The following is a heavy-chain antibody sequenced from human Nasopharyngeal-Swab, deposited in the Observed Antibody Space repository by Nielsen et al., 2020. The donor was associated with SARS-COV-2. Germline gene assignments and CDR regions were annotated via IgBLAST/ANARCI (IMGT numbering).Heavy chain of an antibody. Sequence: GGSLRLSCAASGFTFSSYAMHWVRQAPGKGLEWVAVISYDGSNKYYADSVKGRFTISRDNSKNTLYLQMNSLRAEDTAVYYCAKDLLPKDYGEPPGLFDPWGQGTLVTVSS. CDR1: GFTFSSYA. D-gene: IGHD4-17*01. J-gene: IGHJ5*02. CDR3: AKDLLPKDYGEPPGLFDP. CDR2: ISYDGSNK. V-gene: IGHV3-30*04.